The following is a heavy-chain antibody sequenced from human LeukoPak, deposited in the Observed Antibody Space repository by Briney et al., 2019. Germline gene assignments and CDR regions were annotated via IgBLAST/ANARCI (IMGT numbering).Heavy chain of an antibody. D-gene: IGHD3-10*01. J-gene: IGHJ4*02. CDR1: GFTFDDYA. V-gene: IGHV3-9*01. CDR3: PKELLQSTYYYGSGSPFDY. Sequence: PGGSLRFSCAASGFTFDDYAMHWVRQAPGKGLEWVSGISGSSGSIGYADSVKGRFTMSRDKAKNSLYLQMNSLRAADTALYYCPKELLQSTYYYGSGSPFDYWGQGTLVTVSS. CDR2: ISGSSGSI.